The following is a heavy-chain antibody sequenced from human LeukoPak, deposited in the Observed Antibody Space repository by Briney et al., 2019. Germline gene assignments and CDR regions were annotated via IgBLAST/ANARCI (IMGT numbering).Heavy chain of an antibody. CDR2: IIPIFGTA. J-gene: IGHJ4*02. CDR3: ARAVVDTAGFDY. V-gene: IGHV1-69*06. Sequence: ASVKVSCKAGGRALSECASRWVPHASRQGLEWMGGIIPIFGTANYAQKFQGRVTITADKSTSTAYMELSSLRSEDTAVYYCARAVVDTAGFDYWGQGTLVTVSS. CDR1: GRALSECA. D-gene: IGHD5-18*01.